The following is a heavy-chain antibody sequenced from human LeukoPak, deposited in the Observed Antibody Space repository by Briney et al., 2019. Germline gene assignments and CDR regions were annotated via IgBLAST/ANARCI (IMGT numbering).Heavy chain of an antibody. V-gene: IGHV1-69*13. CDR1: GGTFSSYA. CDR2: IIPIFGTA. D-gene: IGHD1-26*01. CDR3: ARVAPPRPAPLVGATRLGAFDI. Sequence: SVKVSCKASGGTFSSYAISWVRQAPGQGLEWMGGIIPIFGTANYAQKFQGRVTITADESTSTAYMELSSLRSEDTAVYYCARVAPPRPAPLVGATRLGAFDIWGQGTMVTVSS. J-gene: IGHJ3*02.